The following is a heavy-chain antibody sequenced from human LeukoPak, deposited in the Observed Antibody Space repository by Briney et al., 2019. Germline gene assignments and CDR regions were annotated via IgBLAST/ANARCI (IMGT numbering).Heavy chain of an antibody. CDR2: IYSGGNT. CDR3: AREADYYDSS. Sequence: GGSLRLSCAASGFTVSSNHMSWVRQAPGKGLEWVSVIYSGGNTYYADSVKGRFTISRDNSKNTLYLQMNSLRAEGTAVYYCAREADYYDSSWGQGTLVTVSS. CDR1: GFTVSSNH. D-gene: IGHD3-22*01. J-gene: IGHJ4*02. V-gene: IGHV3-53*01.